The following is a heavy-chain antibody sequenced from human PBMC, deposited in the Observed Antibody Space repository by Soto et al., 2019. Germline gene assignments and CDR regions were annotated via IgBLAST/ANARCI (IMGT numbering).Heavy chain of an antibody. CDR3: ARAPSSRLHQGYYYYGMDV. V-gene: IGHV3-23*01. J-gene: IGHJ6*02. D-gene: IGHD6-25*01. CDR1: GFTFSSYA. CDR2: ISGSGGST. Sequence: EVQLLESGGGLVQPGGSLRLSCAASGFTFSSYAMSWVRQAPGKGLEWVSAISGSGGSTYYADSVKSRFTISRDNSKNTLYLQMNSLRAEDTAVYYCARAPSSRLHQGYYYYGMDVWGQGTTVTVSS.